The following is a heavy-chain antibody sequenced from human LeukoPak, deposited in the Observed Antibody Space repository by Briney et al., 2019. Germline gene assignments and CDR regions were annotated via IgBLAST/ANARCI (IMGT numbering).Heavy chain of an antibody. J-gene: IGHJ4*02. CDR3: ARGGIADRLAY. V-gene: IGHV4-34*01. CDR1: GGSFSGYY. CDR2: VNQNGGT. Sequence: SETLSLTCAVYGGSFSGYYWIWIRQPPGKGLEWIGEVNQNGGTNYNPSLKSRVTVSMDTSKSQISLKLNSVTAADTAIYYCARGGIADRLAYWGQGTLVTVSS. D-gene: IGHD6-6*01.